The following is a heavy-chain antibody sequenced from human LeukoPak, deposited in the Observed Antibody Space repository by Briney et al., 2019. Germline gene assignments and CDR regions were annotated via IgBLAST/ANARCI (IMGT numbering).Heavy chain of an antibody. J-gene: IGHJ3*02. CDR2: IYPGDSDT. CDR1: GYSFTSYW. Sequence: GESLKISCKGSGYSFTSYWIGWVRQMPGKGLEWMGIIYPGDSDTRYSPSFQGQVTISADKSISTAYMELSSLRSEDTAVYYCARGGDAFDIWGQGTMVTVSS. D-gene: IGHD3-16*01. CDR3: ARGGDAFDI. V-gene: IGHV5-51*01.